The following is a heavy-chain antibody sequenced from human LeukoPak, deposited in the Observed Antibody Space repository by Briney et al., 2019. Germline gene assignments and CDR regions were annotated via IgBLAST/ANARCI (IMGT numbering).Heavy chain of an antibody. CDR1: GVSFSGYY. V-gene: IGHV4-34*01. Sequence: SETLSLTCAVYGVSFSGYYWSWIRQPPGKGLEWIGEINHSGSTNYNPSLKSRVTISVDTSKNQFSLKLSSVTAADTAVYYCARGYCTNAVCSLGPTQAWGQGTLVTVSS. J-gene: IGHJ4*02. D-gene: IGHD2-8*01. CDR2: INHSGST. CDR3: ARGYCTNAVCSLGPTQA.